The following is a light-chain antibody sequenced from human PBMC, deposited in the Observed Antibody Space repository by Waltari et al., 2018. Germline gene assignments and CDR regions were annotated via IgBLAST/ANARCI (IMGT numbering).Light chain of an antibody. CDR2: GAS. CDR3: HQYGASPYT. Sequence: ETILTQSPDTLSLSPGERATLSCRTSENVYSHYLAWYQQKRGQAPRLLIYGASTRATGIPDRFSGAGSGTEFTLTSSRLEPEDFSVYFCHQYGASPYTFGQGTRLEIK. V-gene: IGKV3-20*01. CDR1: ENVYSHY. J-gene: IGKJ2*01.